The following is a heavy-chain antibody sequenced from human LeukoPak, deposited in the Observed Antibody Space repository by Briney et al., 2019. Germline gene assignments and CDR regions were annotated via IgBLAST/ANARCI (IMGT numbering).Heavy chain of an antibody. CDR3: AKAPVTSCRGAYCYPFDS. CDR1: GFTLSTYA. CDR2: TSSSDAGT. D-gene: IGHD2-21*01. Sequence: GGSLRLSCAASGFTLSTYAMSWVRQTPGKGLEWVAATSSSDAGTYHADSVRGRFTISRDYSKNTLYLQMNSLRAEDAAVYFCAKAPVTSCRGAYCYPFDSWGQGTLVTVSS. V-gene: IGHV3-23*01. J-gene: IGHJ4*02.